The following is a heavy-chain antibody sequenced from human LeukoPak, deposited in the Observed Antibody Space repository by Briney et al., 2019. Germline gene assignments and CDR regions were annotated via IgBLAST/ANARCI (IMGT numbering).Heavy chain of an antibody. CDR1: GFSFSDYE. V-gene: IGHV3-48*03. J-gene: IGHJ6*04. CDR2: ISERGGRT. Sequence: GGSLRLSCAASGFSFSDYELTWVRQIPGKGLEWISYISERGGRTSYADSVKGRFTISRDNSRNSLYLQMKSLRVEDTAIYYCAELGITMIGGVWGKGTTVTISS. CDR3: AELGITMIGGV. D-gene: IGHD3-10*02.